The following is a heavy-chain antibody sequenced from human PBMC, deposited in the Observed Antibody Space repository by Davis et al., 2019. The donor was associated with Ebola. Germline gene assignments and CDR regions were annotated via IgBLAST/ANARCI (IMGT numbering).Heavy chain of an antibody. J-gene: IGHJ4*02. Sequence: ASVKVSCKASGYTFTSYDMHWVRQAPGQGLEWMGIINPSGGSTRYAQKFQGRVTMTRDTSTSTVYMELSSLRSEDTAVYYCARASGRYGSGSFTKYYFDYWGQGTLVTVSS. D-gene: IGHD3-10*01. CDR2: INPSGGST. CDR1: GYTFTSYD. CDR3: ARASGRYGSGSFTKYYFDY. V-gene: IGHV1-46*01.